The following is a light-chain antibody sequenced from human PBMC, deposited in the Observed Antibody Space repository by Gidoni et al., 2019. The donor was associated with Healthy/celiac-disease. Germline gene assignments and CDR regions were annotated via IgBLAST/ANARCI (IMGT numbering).Light chain of an antibody. V-gene: IGKV3-11*01. CDR1: QSVSSY. CDR3: QQRSNWPPGIT. J-gene: IGKJ4*01. CDR2: DAT. Sequence: EIVLTQSPATLSLSPGERATLSCRASQSVSSYLAWYQQKPGQAPRLLNHDATNRATGIPARFSGSGAGKDFTLTLSSLEPEDFAGYYCQQRSNWPPGITFGGGTKVEIK.